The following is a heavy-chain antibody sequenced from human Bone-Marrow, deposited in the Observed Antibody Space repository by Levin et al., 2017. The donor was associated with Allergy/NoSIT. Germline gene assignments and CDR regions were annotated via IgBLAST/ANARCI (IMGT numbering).Heavy chain of an antibody. CDR3: ARDLAGFNLFDP. Sequence: AGGSLRLSCTASGFVFSTYDMHWVRQAPGKGLEWVALITYDGSNRYYADSVKGRFTISRDISKSTLYLQMNSLRGEDTAVYYCARDLAGFNLFDPRGQGTLVSVSS. J-gene: IGHJ5*02. CDR1: GFVFSTYD. D-gene: IGHD1-14*01. CDR2: ITYDGSNR. V-gene: IGHV3-30*03.